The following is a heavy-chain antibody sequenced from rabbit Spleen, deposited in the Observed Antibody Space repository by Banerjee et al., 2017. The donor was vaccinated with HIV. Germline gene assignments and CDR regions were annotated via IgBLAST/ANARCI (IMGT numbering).Heavy chain of an antibody. CDR1: GFSFSSSYW. D-gene: IGHD5-1*01. Sequence: QSLEESGGGLVKPGASLTLTCTASGFSFSSSYWICWVRQAPGKGLEWIACINVITGKAVYASWAKGRFTFSKTSSTTVTLQMTSLTAADTATYFCASGRDFGGGAVELWGPGTLVTVS. V-gene: IGHV1S40*01. CDR3: ASGRDFGGGAVEL. J-gene: IGHJ2*01. CDR2: INVITGKA.